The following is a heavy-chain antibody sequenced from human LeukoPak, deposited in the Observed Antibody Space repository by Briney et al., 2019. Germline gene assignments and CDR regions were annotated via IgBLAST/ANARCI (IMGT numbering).Heavy chain of an antibody. J-gene: IGHJ6*03. V-gene: IGHV1-69*05. CDR3: ATNPHCSGGSCYPYYYYYYMDV. CDR2: IIPIFGTA. D-gene: IGHD2-15*01. CDR1: GGTFSSYA. Sequence: SVKVSCKASGGTFSSYAISWVRQAPGQGLELMGRIIPIFGTANYAQKFQCRVTITTDESTSTAYMELSSLRSEDTAVYYCATNPHCSGGSCYPYYYYYYMDVWGKGTTVTVSS.